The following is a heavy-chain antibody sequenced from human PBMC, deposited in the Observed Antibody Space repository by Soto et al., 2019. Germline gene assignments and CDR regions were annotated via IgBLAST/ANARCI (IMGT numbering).Heavy chain of an antibody. D-gene: IGHD6-13*01. J-gene: IGHJ4*02. Sequence: GGSLRLSCAASGFALSAYSMNWVRQAPGKGLEWVSSISSSSSYIYYADSVKGRFTISRDNAKNSLYLQMNSLRAEDTAVYYCARDMQQLAFDYWGQGTLVTVSS. CDR1: GFALSAYS. V-gene: IGHV3-21*01. CDR2: ISSSSSYI. CDR3: ARDMQQLAFDY.